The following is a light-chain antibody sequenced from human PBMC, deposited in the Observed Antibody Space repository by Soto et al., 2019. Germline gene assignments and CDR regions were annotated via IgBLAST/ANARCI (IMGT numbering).Light chain of an antibody. CDR2: EVS. CDR3: SSYAGSNNYVV. J-gene: IGLJ2*01. V-gene: IGLV2-8*01. Sequence: QSVLTQPPSTSGTPGQRVAISCSGTSSNIGSHTVNWYQQHPGKVPKLMIYEVSKRPSGVPDRFSASKSGNTASLTVSGLQTEDEADYYCSSYAGSNNYVVFGGGTKLTVL. CDR1: SSNIGSHT.